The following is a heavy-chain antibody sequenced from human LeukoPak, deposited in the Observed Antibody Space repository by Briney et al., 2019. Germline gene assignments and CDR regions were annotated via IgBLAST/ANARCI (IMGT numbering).Heavy chain of an antibody. V-gene: IGHV1-8*01. J-gene: IGHJ5*02. CDR1: GYTFTSYD. D-gene: IGHD1-26*01. CDR3: ARGFSSGSYSRFDP. CDR2: MNPNSGNT. Sequence: ASVKVSCKASGYTFTSYDINWVRQATGQGLEWMGWMNPNSGNTGYAQKFQGRVTMTRNTSISTAHMELSSLRSEDTAVYYCARGFSSGSYSRFDPWGQGTLVTVSS.